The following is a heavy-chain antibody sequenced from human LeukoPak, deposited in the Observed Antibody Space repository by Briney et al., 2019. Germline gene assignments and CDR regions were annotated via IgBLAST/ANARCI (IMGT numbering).Heavy chain of an antibody. CDR3: ARGHYGLDV. Sequence: QAGGSLRLSCSASGFTFSSYAMHWVRQAPGKGLEWVAHINQDESEKSYVDSAKGRFTISRDNGKNSLYLQMSSLRVEDTGVYHCARGHYGLDVWGQGTTVTVSS. CDR1: GFTFSSYA. J-gene: IGHJ6*02. V-gene: IGHV3-7*03. CDR2: INQDESEK.